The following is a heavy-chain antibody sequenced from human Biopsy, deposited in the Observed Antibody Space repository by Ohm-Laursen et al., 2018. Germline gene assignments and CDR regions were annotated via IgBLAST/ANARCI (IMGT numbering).Heavy chain of an antibody. CDR3: ARLGSGDYFPTFFDF. CDR2: IFYSANT. CDR1: GGPISSGGSY. D-gene: IGHD5-12*01. V-gene: IGHV4-31*03. Sequence: TLSLTCTVSGGPISSGGSYWSWIRYHPGKGLEWIGNIFYSANTYYNPSLKSRVTISVDTSKNQFSLKLSSVTAADTAVYYCARLGSGDYFPTFFDFWGQGALVTVSS. J-gene: IGHJ4*02.